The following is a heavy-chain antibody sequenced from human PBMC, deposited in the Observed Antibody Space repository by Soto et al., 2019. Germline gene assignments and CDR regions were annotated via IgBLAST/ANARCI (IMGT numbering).Heavy chain of an antibody. Sequence: GGSLRLSCAASGFTFSSYAMSWVRQAPGKGLEWVSAISGSGGSTYYADSVKGRFTISRDNSKNTLYLQMNSLRAEDTAVYDCAKDRSTMLVGGYGMDVWGQGTTVTVSS. CDR3: AKDRSTMLVGGYGMDV. J-gene: IGHJ6*02. CDR2: ISGSGGST. D-gene: IGHD3-22*01. CDR1: GFTFSSYA. V-gene: IGHV3-23*01.